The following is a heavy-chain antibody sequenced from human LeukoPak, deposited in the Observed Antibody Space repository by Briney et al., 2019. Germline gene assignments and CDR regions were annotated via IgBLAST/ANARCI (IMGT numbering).Heavy chain of an antibody. J-gene: IGHJ6*03. CDR1: GGSFSGYY. CDR2: INHSGST. Sequence: SETLSLTCAVYGGSFSGYYWSWIRQPPGKGLEWIGEINHSGSTNYNPSLKSRVTISVDTSKNQFSLKLSSVTAADTAVYYCARANHWTIAAAGPYYYYYMDVWGKGTTVTVSS. CDR3: ARANHWTIAAAGPYYYYYMDV. V-gene: IGHV4-34*01. D-gene: IGHD6-13*01.